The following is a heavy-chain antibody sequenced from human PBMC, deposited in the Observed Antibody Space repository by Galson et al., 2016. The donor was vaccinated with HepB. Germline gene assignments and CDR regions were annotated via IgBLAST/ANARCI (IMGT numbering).Heavy chain of an antibody. D-gene: IGHD5-24*01. V-gene: IGHV1-69*13. CDR2: IITLYGTA. J-gene: IGHJ6*02. CDR3: ARVRDGYNTHYYYGMDG. Sequence: SVKVSCKASGGTFSSYAISWVRQAPGQGLEWMGVIITLYGTANYAQKFQGRVTITADESTSTAHMELSSLRSEDTAVYYCARVRDGYNTHYYYGMDGWGQGTTVTVSS. CDR1: GGTFSSYA.